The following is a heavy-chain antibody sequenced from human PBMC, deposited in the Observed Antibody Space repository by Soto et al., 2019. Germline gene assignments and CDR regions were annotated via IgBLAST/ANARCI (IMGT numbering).Heavy chain of an antibody. V-gene: IGHV4-39*01. CDR1: GGSISSISYY. CDR2: IYYSGST. D-gene: IGHD3-3*01. CDR3: ARTIPVYGMDV. Sequence: SETLSLTCTVSGGSISSISYYWGWIRQPPGKGLEWIGSIYYSGSTYYNPSLKSRVTISVDTSKNQFSLKLSSVTAADTAVYYCARTIPVYGMDVWGKGTRVTVP. J-gene: IGHJ6*04.